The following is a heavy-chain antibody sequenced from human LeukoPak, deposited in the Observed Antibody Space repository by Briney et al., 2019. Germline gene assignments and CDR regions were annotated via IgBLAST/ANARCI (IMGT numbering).Heavy chain of an antibody. CDR2: IWYDGSNK. V-gene: IGHV3-33*01. D-gene: IGHD6-19*01. CDR3: ARDIFSSGPGFDY. CDR1: GFTFSSYG. J-gene: IGHJ4*02. Sequence: GGSLRLSCAASGFTFSSYGMHWVRQAPGKGLEWVAVIWYDGSNKYYADSVKGRFTISRDNSRNTLYLQMNSLRAEDTAVYYCARDIFSSGPGFDYWGQGTLVTVSS.